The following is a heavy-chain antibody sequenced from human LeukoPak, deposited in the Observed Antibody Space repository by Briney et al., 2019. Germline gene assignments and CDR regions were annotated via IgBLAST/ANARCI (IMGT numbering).Heavy chain of an antibody. CDR2: ISGSGGST. D-gene: IGHD5-12*01. Sequence: PGGSLRLSCAASGFTFSSYAMSWVRQAPGKGLEWVSVISGSGGSTYYADSVKGRFTISRDNSKNTLYLQMNSLRAEDTAVYYCAKDPRVRFRWIPHSGGLDYWGQGTLVTVSS. CDR3: AKDPRVRFRWIPHSGGLDY. CDR1: GFTFSSYA. V-gene: IGHV3-23*01. J-gene: IGHJ4*02.